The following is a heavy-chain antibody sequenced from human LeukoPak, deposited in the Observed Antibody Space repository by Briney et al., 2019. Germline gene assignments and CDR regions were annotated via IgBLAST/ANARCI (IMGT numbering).Heavy chain of an antibody. CDR3: ARGPYDSRGYYYY. CDR1: GLTFSSHW. J-gene: IGHJ4*02. Sequence: GGSLRLSCAASGLTFSSHWMHWVRQAPGKGLEWVSYISSGSSTIYYADSVKGRFTISRDNVKNSLYLQMNSLRAEDTAVYFCARGPYDSRGYYYYWGQGTLVTVSS. CDR2: ISSGSSTI. V-gene: IGHV3-48*01. D-gene: IGHD3-22*01.